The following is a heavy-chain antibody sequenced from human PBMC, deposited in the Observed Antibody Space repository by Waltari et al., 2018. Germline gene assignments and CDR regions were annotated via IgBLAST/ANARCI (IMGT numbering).Heavy chain of an antibody. CDR3: ARNHNWGHDY. D-gene: IGHD7-27*01. V-gene: IGHV3-7*01. CDR1: GFPSRHYW. CDR2: IKKDGSEK. J-gene: IGHJ4*02. Sequence: EVQLVESGGGLVQPGGSLSLSCAASGFPSRHYWMAWVRQAPGKGVEWVANIKKDGSEKYYVDSVKGRFTISRDNAKNSLYLQMNSLRADDTAVYYCARNHNWGHDYWGQGTLVTVSS.